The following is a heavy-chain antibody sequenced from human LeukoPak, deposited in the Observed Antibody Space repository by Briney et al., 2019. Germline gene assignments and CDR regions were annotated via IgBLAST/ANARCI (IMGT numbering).Heavy chain of an antibody. Sequence: SVKVSCKASGGTFSSYAISWVRQAPGQGLEWMGGIIPIFGTANYAQKFQGRVTITADESTSTAYMELSSLRSEDTAVYYCVRNPRITIFGYGMDVWGQGTTVTVSS. J-gene: IGHJ6*02. V-gene: IGHV1-69*13. CDR2: IIPIFGTA. CDR3: VRNPRITIFGYGMDV. D-gene: IGHD3-3*01. CDR1: GGTFSSYA.